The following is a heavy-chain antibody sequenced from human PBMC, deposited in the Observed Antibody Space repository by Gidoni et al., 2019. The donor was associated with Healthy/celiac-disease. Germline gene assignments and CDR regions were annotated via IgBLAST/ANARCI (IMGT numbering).Heavy chain of an antibody. V-gene: IGHV4-61*02. J-gene: IGHJ4*02. CDR3: ARGGVPAAVDY. CDR1: GGSISSGSYY. D-gene: IGHD2-2*01. CDR2: IYTSGST. Sequence: QVQLQESGPGLVKPSQTLSLTCTVSGGSISSGSYYWSWIRQPAGKGLEWIGRIYTSGSTNYNPSLKSRVTISVDTSKNQFSLKLSSVTAADTAVYYCARGGVPAAVDYWGQGTLVTVSS.